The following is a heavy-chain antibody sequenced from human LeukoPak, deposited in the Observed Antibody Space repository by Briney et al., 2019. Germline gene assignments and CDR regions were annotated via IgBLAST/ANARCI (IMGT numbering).Heavy chain of an antibody. CDR3: ATCARNFHCYRFDY. Sequence: GASVKVSCKASGGTFSSYAISWVRQAPGQGLEWMGGIIPIFGTANYAQKFQGRVTITADESTSTAYMELSSQRSEDTAVYYCATCARNFHCYRFDYWGQGTLVTVSS. V-gene: IGHV1-69*13. CDR2: IIPIFGTA. J-gene: IGHJ4*02. D-gene: IGHD2-2*02. CDR1: GGTFSSYA.